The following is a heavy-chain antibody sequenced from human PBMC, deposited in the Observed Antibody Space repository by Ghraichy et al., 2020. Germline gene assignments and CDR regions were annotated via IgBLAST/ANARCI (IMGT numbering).Heavy chain of an antibody. CDR3: AREIRSMDV. Sequence: SETLSLTCAVYGGSFSGYYWSWIRQPPGKGLEWIGEINHSGSTNYNPSLKSRVTISVDTSKNQISLKVSSVTAADTAVYYCAREIRSMDVWGQGTTVTVSS. J-gene: IGHJ6*02. CDR2: INHSGST. D-gene: IGHD1-26*01. CDR1: GGSFSGYY. V-gene: IGHV4-34*01.